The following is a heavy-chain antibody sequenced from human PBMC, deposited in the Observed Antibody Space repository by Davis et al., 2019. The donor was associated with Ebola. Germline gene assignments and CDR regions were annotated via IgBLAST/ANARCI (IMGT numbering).Heavy chain of an antibody. Sequence: PGGSLRLSCAVSGFTFNNFAFHWVRQAPGKGLEWVTAISFHGSNKYYADSVKGRFTISRDDSKNTLYLQMNSLRAEDTAVYYCAKDVEGWLQLGGAFDIWGQGTMVTVSS. J-gene: IGHJ3*02. CDR3: AKDVEGWLQLGGAFDI. D-gene: IGHD5-24*01. CDR1: GFTFNNFA. V-gene: IGHV3-30*04. CDR2: ISFHGSNK.